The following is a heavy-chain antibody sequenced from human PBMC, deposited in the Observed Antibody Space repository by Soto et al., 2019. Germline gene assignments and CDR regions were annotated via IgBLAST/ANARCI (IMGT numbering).Heavy chain of an antibody. D-gene: IGHD1-1*01. CDR2: ISGSGGST. Sequence: EVQLLESGGGLVQPGGSLRLSCAASGFTFSSYAMSWVRQAPGKGLEWVSAISGSGGSTYYADSVKGRFTISRDNSKNTLYLQMNSLRAEDTAVYYCAKDSSKRRTTGTTADYWGQGTLVTVSS. J-gene: IGHJ4*02. V-gene: IGHV3-23*01. CDR3: AKDSSKRRTTGTTADY. CDR1: GFTFSSYA.